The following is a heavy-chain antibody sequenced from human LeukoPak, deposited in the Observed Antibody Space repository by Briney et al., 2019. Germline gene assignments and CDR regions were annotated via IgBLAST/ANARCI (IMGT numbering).Heavy chain of an antibody. J-gene: IGHJ5*02. CDR2: ITSDGSTT. V-gene: IGHV3-74*01. Sequence: TGGSLRLSCAASGFTFSSYWMHWVRQAPGKGLVWVSYITSDGSTTTYADSVKGRFTISRDNAKNTLYLQMNSLRAEDTAVYYCARGSDSGFDPWGQGTLVTVSS. CDR1: GFTFSSYW. D-gene: IGHD3-22*01. CDR3: ARGSDSGFDP.